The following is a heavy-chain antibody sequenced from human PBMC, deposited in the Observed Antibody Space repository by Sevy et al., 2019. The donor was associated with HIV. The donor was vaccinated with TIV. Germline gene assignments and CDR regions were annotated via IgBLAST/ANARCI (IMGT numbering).Heavy chain of an antibody. CDR2: INHSGST. V-gene: IGHV4-34*01. CDR3: ARGGSGSYYPYYYYYGMDV. J-gene: IGHJ6*02. CDR1: GGSFSGYY. Sequence: SETLSLTRAVYGGSFSGYYWSWIRQPPGKGLEWIGEINHSGSTNYNPSLKSRVTISVDTSKNQFSLKLSSVTAADTAVYYCARGGSGSYYPYYYYYGMDVWGQGTTVTVSS. D-gene: IGHD3-10*01.